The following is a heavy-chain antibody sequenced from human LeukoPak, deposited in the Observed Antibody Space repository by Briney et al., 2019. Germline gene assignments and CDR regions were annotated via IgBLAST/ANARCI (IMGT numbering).Heavy chain of an antibody. CDR3: AKFADRYYDYVWGSFPLYAFDI. D-gene: IGHD3-16*01. CDR2: ISSNGGST. V-gene: IGHV3-64*01. CDR1: GFTFCSYA. Sequence: GGSLRLSCAASGFTFCSYAMHWVRQAPGKGLEYVSAISSNGGSTYYANSVKGRFTISRDNSKNTLYLQMSSLRAEDMAVYYCAKFADRYYDYVWGSFPLYAFDIWGQGTMVTVSS. J-gene: IGHJ3*02.